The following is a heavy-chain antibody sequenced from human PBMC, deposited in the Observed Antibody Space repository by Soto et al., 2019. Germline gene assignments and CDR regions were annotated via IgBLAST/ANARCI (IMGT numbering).Heavy chain of an antibody. J-gene: IGHJ6*02. Sequence: QVQLVQSGAEVKKPGSSVKVSCRASGETSAGYAITWGRQPPGQGLEWRGGIIPILGTANYAQKFQGRVTITADESTSTAYMELSSLRSEDTAVYYCARDGSGYRSRASPMDVWGQGTTVTVSS. V-gene: IGHV1-69*01. CDR1: GETSAGYA. D-gene: IGHD3-22*01. CDR2: IIPILGTA. CDR3: ARDGSGYRSRASPMDV.